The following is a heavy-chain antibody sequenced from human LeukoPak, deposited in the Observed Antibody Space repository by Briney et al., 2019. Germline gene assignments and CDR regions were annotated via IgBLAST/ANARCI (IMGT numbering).Heavy chain of an antibody. CDR1: GFTVSSNY. J-gene: IGHJ3*02. D-gene: IGHD3-10*01. CDR3: ARGMVRGVMGAFDI. CDR2: IYSGGST. Sequence: GGSLRLSCAASGFTVSSNYMSWVRQAPGKGLEWVSVIYSGGSTYYADSVKGRFTISRENAKNSLYLQMNSLRAGDTAVYYCARGMVRGVMGAFDIWGQGTMVTVSS. V-gene: IGHV3-66*01.